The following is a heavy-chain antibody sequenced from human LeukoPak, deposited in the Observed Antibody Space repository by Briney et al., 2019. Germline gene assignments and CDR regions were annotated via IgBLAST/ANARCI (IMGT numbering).Heavy chain of an antibody. D-gene: IGHD2-15*01. CDR1: GYTFTTYP. Sequence: ASVKVSCKASGYTFTTYPINWVRQAPGQGLEWMGWMNPNGGNTGYAQKFQGRVTMTRNTSISTAYMELSSLRSEDTAVYYCARAVSPSGYCSGGSCRPDGYWGQGTLVTVSS. CDR3: ARAVSPSGYCSGGSCRPDGY. J-gene: IGHJ4*02. V-gene: IGHV1-8*02. CDR2: MNPNGGNT.